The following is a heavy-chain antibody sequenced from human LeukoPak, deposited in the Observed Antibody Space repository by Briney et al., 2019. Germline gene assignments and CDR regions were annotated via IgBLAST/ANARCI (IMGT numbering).Heavy chain of an antibody. V-gene: IGHV3-7*01. CDR2: INQDGSEK. CDR1: GFTFSSYW. CDR3: ARVTSGLGY. Sequence: GGSLRLSCAASGFTFSSYWMSWVRQAPGKGLEWVGNINQDGSEKYDVDSVKGRFTLSRDNAKNSLYLQMNSLRAEDTAVYYCARVTSGLGYWGQGTLVTVSS. J-gene: IGHJ4*02.